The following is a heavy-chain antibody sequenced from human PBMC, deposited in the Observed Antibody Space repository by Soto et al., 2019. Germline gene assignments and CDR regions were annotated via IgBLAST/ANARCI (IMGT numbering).Heavy chain of an antibody. CDR1: GGSFSGYY. Sequence: SETLSLTCAVYGGSFSGYYWSWIRQPPGKGLEWIGEINHSGSTNYNPSLKSRVTISVDTSKNQFSLKLSSVTAADTAVYYCARRGTKGITGTRVYYYYYMDVWGKGTTVTVSS. V-gene: IGHV4-34*01. D-gene: IGHD1-7*01. J-gene: IGHJ6*03. CDR3: ARRGTKGITGTRVYYYYYMDV. CDR2: INHSGST.